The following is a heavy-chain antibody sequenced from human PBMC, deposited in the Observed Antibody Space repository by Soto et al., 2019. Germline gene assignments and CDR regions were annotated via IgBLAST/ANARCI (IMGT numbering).Heavy chain of an antibody. D-gene: IGHD2-15*01. CDR3: ARGSFRNFDY. CDR2: IYYSGST. Sequence: QVQLQESGPGLVKPSETLSLTCTVSGGSISSYYWSWIRQPPGKGLEWIGYIYYSGSTNYNPSLKSRVTISVDTSKNQFSLKLSSVTAADTAVYYCARGSFRNFDYWGQGTLVTVSS. CDR1: GGSISSYY. V-gene: IGHV4-59*01. J-gene: IGHJ4*02.